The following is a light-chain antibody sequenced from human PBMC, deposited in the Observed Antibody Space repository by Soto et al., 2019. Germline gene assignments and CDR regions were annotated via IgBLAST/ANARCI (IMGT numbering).Light chain of an antibody. Sequence: EIVLTQSPATLSVSPGDRATLSFRASQSVSTYLAWYQQRPGQAPRLLIYDASYRATDIPPRFSGSGSGTDFTLTISSLEPEDFAVYYCQQRRSWPPTITFGQGTRLEIK. CDR2: DAS. CDR3: QQRRSWPPTIT. J-gene: IGKJ5*01. V-gene: IGKV3-11*01. CDR1: QSVSTY.